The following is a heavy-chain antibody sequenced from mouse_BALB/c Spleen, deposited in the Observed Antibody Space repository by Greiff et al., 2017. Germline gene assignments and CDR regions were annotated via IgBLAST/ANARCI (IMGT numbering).Heavy chain of an antibody. V-gene: IGHV5-12-2*01. CDR1: GFTFSSYT. CDR3: AREDYGYGYFDV. J-gene: IGHJ1*01. Sequence: EVKLMESGGGLVQPGGSLKLSCAASGFTFSSYTMSWVRQTPEKRLEWVAYISNGGGSTYYPDTVKGRFTISRDNAKNTLYLQMSSLKSEDTAMYYCAREDYGYGYFDVWGAGTTVTVSS. CDR2: ISNGGGST. D-gene: IGHD1-1*01.